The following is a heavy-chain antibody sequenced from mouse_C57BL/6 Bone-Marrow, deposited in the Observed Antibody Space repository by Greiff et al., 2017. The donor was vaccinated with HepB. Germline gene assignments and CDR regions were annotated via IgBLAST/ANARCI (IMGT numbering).Heavy chain of an antibody. V-gene: IGHV5-9*01. J-gene: IGHJ4*01. CDR2: ISGGGGNT. Sequence: EVQGVESGGGLVKPGGSLKLSCAASGFTFSSYTMSWVRQTPEKRLEWVATISGGGGNTYYPDSVKGRFTISSDNAKNTLYLQMSSLRSEDTALYYCARRRWLLFYAMDYWGQGTSVTVSS. D-gene: IGHD2-3*01. CDR1: GFTFSSYT. CDR3: ARRRWLLFYAMDY.